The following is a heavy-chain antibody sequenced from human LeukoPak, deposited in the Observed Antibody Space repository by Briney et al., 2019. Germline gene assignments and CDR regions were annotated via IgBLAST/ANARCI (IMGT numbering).Heavy chain of an antibody. CDR3: ARLVDSSGYYDGTFDY. CDR1: GGSISSSSYY. V-gene: IGHV4-39*01. Sequence: PSETLSLTCTVSGGSISSSSYYWVWIRQPPGKGLEWIGSIYYSGSTYYNPSLKSRVTISVDTSKNQFSLKLSSVTAADTAVYYCARLVDSSGYYDGTFDYWGQGTLVTVSS. D-gene: IGHD3-22*01. CDR2: IYYSGST. J-gene: IGHJ4*02.